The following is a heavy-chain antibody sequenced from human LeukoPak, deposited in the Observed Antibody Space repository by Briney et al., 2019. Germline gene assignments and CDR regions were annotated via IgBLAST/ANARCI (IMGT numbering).Heavy chain of an antibody. D-gene: IGHD3-22*01. CDR3: AAYYDSSGYYYGAFDI. CDR1: GYTFTSYG. J-gene: IGHJ3*02. CDR2: ISAHNGNT. V-gene: IGHV1-18*01. Sequence: ASVKVSCKASGYTFTSYGISWVRQAPGQGLEWMGWISAHNGNTNYAQKLQGRVTMTTDTSTSTAYMELRSLRSDDTAVYYCAAYYDSSGYYYGAFDIWGQGTMVTVSS.